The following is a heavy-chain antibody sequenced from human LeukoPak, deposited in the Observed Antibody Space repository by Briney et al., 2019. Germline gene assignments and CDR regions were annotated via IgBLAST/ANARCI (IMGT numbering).Heavy chain of an antibody. Sequence: ASVKASCKASGYTFTSYAMHWVRQAPGQRLEWMGWINAGNGNTKYSQKFQGRVTITRDTSASTAYMELSSLRSEDTAVYYCARATRVSYGMDVWGKGTTVTVSS. D-gene: IGHD3-10*01. CDR1: GYTFTSYA. CDR2: INAGNGNT. V-gene: IGHV1-3*01. J-gene: IGHJ6*04. CDR3: ARATRVSYGMDV.